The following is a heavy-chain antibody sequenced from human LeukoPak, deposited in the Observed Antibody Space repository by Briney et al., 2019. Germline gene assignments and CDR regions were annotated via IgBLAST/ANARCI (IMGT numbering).Heavy chain of an antibody. CDR3: AVAPSRYYCGMDV. CDR1: GGSISRGGYS. J-gene: IGHJ6*02. Sequence: SETLSLTCAVSGGSISRGGYSWSWIRQPPGKGLEWIGYIYHSGSTYYNPSLKSRVTISVDRSKNQFSLKLSSVTAADTAVYYCAVAPSRYYCGMDVWGQGTTVTVSS. V-gene: IGHV4-30-2*01. CDR2: IYHSGST.